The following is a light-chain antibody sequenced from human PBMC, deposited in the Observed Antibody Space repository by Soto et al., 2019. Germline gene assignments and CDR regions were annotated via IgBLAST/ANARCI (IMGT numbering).Light chain of an antibody. J-gene: IGKJ4*01. CDR3: QQYNFWPPLT. Sequence: EIVMTQSPATLSVSPGERATLSCRASQSVNSNLAWYRQKPGQAPRLLISDASTRATGVPARFSGSGYGTEFTLTISRLQSEDSGIYYCQQYNFWPPLTFGGGTKVEIK. CDR1: QSVNSN. CDR2: DAS. V-gene: IGKV3-15*01.